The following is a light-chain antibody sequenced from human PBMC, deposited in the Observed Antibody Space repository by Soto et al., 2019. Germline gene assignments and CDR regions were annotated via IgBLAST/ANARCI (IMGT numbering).Light chain of an antibody. CDR3: QKYSSVPV. V-gene: IGKV1-27*01. J-gene: IGKJ3*01. Sequence: DIQMTQSPTSLSASVGDRVTITCRASQGIRNFVAWSQHKPGKAPKLLIYAASTLQSGVPSRFSSSGSGTDFTLTITTLQPEDVATYSCQKYSSVPVFGPGTKVEIK. CDR2: AAS. CDR1: QGIRNF.